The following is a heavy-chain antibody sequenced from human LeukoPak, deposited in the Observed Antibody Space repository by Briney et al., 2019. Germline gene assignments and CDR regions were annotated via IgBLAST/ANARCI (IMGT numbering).Heavy chain of an antibody. CDR2: IKQDGSEK. CDR3: AREGIAAAYYYYGMDV. CDR1: GFTFSSYW. V-gene: IGHV3-7*01. D-gene: IGHD6-13*01. Sequence: GGSLRLSCAASGFTFSSYWMSWVRQAPGKGLEWVANIKQDGSEKYYVDSVKGRFTISRDNAKNSLYLQMNSLRAEDTAVYYCAREGIAAAYYYYGMDVWGQGTTVTVSS. J-gene: IGHJ6*02.